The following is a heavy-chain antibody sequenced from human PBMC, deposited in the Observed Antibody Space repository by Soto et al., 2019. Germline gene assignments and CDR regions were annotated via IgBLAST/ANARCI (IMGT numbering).Heavy chain of an antibody. CDR2: IIPIFGTA. J-gene: IGHJ2*01. CDR3: ARAAAVPPYWYFDL. V-gene: IGHV1-69*13. CDR1: GGTFSSYA. Sequence: SVKVSSKASGGTFSSYAISWVRQAPGQGLEWMGGIIPIFGTANYAQKFQGRVTITADESTSTAYMELSSLRSEDTAVYYCARAAAVPPYWYFDLWGRGTLVTVSS. D-gene: IGHD6-13*01.